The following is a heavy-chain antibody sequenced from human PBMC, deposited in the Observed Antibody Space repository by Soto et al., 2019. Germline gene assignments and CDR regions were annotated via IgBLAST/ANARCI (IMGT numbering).Heavy chain of an antibody. D-gene: IGHD2-15*01. CDR1: GGSISSYY. CDR3: VRHGSGGRAFDI. J-gene: IGHJ3*02. V-gene: IGHV4-59*08. CDR2: IYYSGST. Sequence: PSETLSLTCTVSGGSISSYYWSWIRQPPGKGLEWIGYIYYSGSTNYNPSLKSRVTISVDTSKNQFSLKLSSVTAADTAVYFCVRHGSGGRAFDIWGQGTMVTVSS.